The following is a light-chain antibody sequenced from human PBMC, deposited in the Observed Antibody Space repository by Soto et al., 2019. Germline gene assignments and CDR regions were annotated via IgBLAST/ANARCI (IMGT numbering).Light chain of an antibody. V-gene: IGKV3-20*01. J-gene: IGKJ1*01. CDR2: AAS. CDR3: QKYGNSAWT. Sequence: ESVLTQSPGTLSLSPWERATLSCRASQNVRSPYLAWYQQKPGQAPRLLIYAASSRAAGIPDRFRGSGSGTDFTLTSCILEPKDVGVYYCQKYGNSAWTFGQGPKVEIK. CDR1: QNVRSPY.